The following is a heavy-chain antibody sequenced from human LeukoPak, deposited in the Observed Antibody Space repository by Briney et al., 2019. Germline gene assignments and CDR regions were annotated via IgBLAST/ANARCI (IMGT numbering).Heavy chain of an antibody. CDR2: INHSGST. V-gene: IGHV4-34*01. CDR3: ATSGKTAMVIAFDI. Sequence: PSETLSLTCAVYGGSFSGYYWSWIRQPPGKGLEWIGEINHSGSTNYNPSLKSRVTISVDTSKNQFSLKLSSVTAADTAVYYCATSGKTAMVIAFDIWGQGTMVTVSS. CDR1: GGSFSGYY. J-gene: IGHJ3*02. D-gene: IGHD5-18*01.